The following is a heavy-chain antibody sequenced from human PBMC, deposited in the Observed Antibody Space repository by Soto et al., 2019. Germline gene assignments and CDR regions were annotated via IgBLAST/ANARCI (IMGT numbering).Heavy chain of an antibody. CDR3: ASLIAVVEAWVEA. J-gene: IGHJ5*02. CDR2: ISAYTDTP. V-gene: IGHV1-18*01. CDR1: GYTFTNFG. Sequence: GASGKVSCKASGYTFTNFGVTWVGRAPGQGLEWMGWISAYTDTPNYAQKFQGRVTMTIDTSTSTAYMDLRRLTSADTAVSYCASLIAVVEAWVEAWRQGTRVTASS. D-gene: IGHD6-19*01.